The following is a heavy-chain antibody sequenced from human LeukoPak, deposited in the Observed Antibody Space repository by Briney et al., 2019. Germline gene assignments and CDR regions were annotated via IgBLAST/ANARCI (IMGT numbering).Heavy chain of an antibody. V-gene: IGHV5-51*01. CDR3: ARRYYYDSSGYYGFDY. CDR2: IYPGDSDT. D-gene: IGHD3-22*01. Sequence: GESLKISCKGSGYSFTSYWIGWVRQMPGKGLEWMGIIYPGDSDTRYSPSFQGQVTISADKSISTAYLQWSSLKATDTAMYYCARRYYYDSSGYYGFDYWGQGTLVTVSS. CDR1: GYSFTSYW. J-gene: IGHJ4*02.